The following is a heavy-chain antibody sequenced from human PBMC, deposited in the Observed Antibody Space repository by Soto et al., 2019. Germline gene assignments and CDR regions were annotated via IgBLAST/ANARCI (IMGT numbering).Heavy chain of an antibody. CDR1: GGSISSSNW. Sequence: QVQLQESGPGLVKPSGTLSLTCAVSGGSISSSNWWSWVRQPPGKGLEWIGEINHSGSTNYNPSLKSRVTISIDTSKNQFSLKLSSVTAADTAVYYCAKMGDEISGLPGRPWGLGTLVTVSS. D-gene: IGHD6-19*01. CDR3: AKMGDEISGLPGRP. V-gene: IGHV4-4*02. J-gene: IGHJ5*02. CDR2: INHSGST.